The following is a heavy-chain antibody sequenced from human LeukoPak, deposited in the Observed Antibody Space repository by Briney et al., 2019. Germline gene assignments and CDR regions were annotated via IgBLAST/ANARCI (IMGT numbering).Heavy chain of an antibody. CDR1: GLTFSSYE. J-gene: IGHJ6*02. D-gene: IGHD3-10*01. CDR2: IIISGSTI. CDR3: ARDPTYYYGSGSYYREYYYYYGMDV. Sequence: PAGSLRLSCAASGLTFSSYEMNWVRQAPGKGLEWVSYIIISGSTIYYADSVKGRFTTSRENATNSLYLQMNSLRAEDTAVYYCARDPTYYYGSGSYYREYYYYYGMDVWGQGTTVTVSS. V-gene: IGHV3-48*03.